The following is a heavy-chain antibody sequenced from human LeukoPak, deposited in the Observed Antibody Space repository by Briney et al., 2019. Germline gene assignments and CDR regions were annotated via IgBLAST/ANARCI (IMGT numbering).Heavy chain of an antibody. CDR3: AKEDSSGYYFDY. CDR1: GFTFSTYA. CDR2: IHSNGGST. Sequence: PGGSLRLSCAASGFTFSTYAMHWVRQAPGKGLEYVSAIHSNGGSTYYANSVKGRFTISRDNSKNTLYLQMNSLRAEDTAVYYCAKEDSSGYYFDYWGQGTLVIVSS. D-gene: IGHD3-22*01. J-gene: IGHJ4*02. V-gene: IGHV3-64*01.